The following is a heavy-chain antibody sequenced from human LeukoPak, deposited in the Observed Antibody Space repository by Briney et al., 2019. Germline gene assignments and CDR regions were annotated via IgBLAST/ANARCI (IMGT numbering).Heavy chain of an antibody. CDR2: INHSGST. J-gene: IGHJ6*02. D-gene: IGHD2-2*01. Sequence: SETLSLTCAVYGGSFSGYYWSWIRQPPGKGLEWIGEINHSGSTNYNPSLKSRVTISVDTSKNQFSLKLSSVTAADTAVYYCARVRVVPTYYYYYYGMDVWGQGTTVTVSS. CDR1: GGSFSGYY. CDR3: ARVRVVPTYYYYYYGMDV. V-gene: IGHV4-34*01.